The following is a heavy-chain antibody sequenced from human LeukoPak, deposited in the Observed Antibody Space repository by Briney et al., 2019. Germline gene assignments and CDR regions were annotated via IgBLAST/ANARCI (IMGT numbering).Heavy chain of an antibody. CDR2: IYYSGST. D-gene: IGHD6-13*01. Sequence: SETLSLTCTVSGGSISSSSYYWGWIRQPPGKGLEWIGSIYYSGSTYYNPSLKSRVTISVDTSKNQFSLKLSSVTAADTAVYYCARDNLAQTAAGTVGVAHYYYYYGMDVWGQGTTVTVSS. CDR3: ARDNLAQTAAGTVGVAHYYYYYGMDV. J-gene: IGHJ6*02. V-gene: IGHV4-39*07. CDR1: GGSISSSSYY.